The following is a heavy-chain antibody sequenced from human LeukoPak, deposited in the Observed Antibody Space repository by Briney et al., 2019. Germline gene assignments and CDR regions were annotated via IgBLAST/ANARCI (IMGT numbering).Heavy chain of an antibody. D-gene: IGHD3-3*01. CDR3: ARRGPYYDFWSAP. CDR1: GFTFSSYS. CDR2: ISSSSYI. Sequence: PGGSLRLSCAASGFTFSSYSMNWVRQAPGKGLEWVSSISSSSYIYYADSVKGRFTISRDNAKNSLYPQMNSLRAEDTAVYYCARRGPYYDFWSAPWGQGTLVTVSS. V-gene: IGHV3-21*01. J-gene: IGHJ5*02.